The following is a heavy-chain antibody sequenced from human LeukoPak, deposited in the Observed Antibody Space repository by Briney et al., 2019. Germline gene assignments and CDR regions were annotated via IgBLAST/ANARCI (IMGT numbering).Heavy chain of an antibody. J-gene: IGHJ4*02. D-gene: IGHD5-18*01. Sequence: GGSLRLSCAASGYTFSGYSMNWVRQAPGKGLEWVSSISSSSYIYYADSVKGRFTISRDNAKNSLYLQMNSLRAEDTAVYYCARSGTWIQLWLSDYWGQGTLITVSS. CDR1: GYTFSGYS. V-gene: IGHV3-21*01. CDR2: ISSSSYI. CDR3: ARSGTWIQLWLSDY.